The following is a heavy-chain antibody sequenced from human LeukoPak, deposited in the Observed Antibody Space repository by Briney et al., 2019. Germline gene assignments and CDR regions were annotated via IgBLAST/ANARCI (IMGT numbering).Heavy chain of an antibody. CDR3: ARDEGIGSSVY. CDR1: GGSISSSSYY. J-gene: IGHJ4*02. CDR2: IYYSGST. V-gene: IGHV4-39*07. D-gene: IGHD6-6*01. Sequence: PSETLSLTCTVSGGSISSSSYYWGWIRQPPGKGLEWIGSIYYSGSTYYNPSLKSRVTISVDTSKNQFSLKLSSVTAADTAVYYCARDEGIGSSVYWGQGTLVTVSS.